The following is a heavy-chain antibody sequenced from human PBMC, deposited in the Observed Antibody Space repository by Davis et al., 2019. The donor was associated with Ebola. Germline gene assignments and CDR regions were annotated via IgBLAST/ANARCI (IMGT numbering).Heavy chain of an antibody. J-gene: IGHJ4*02. D-gene: IGHD3-3*01. CDR1: GGSFSGYY. Sequence: MPGGSLRLSCAVYGGSFSGYYWSWIRQPPGKGLEWIGEINHSGSTNYNPSLKSRVTISVDTSKNQFSLKLSSVTAADTAVYYCARGGTDFWSGYYTDYFDYWGQGTLVTVSS. CDR3: ARGGTDFWSGYYTDYFDY. CDR2: INHSGST. V-gene: IGHV4-34*01.